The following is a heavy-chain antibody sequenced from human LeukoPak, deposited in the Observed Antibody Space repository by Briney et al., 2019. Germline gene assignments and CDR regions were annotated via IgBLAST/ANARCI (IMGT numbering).Heavy chain of an antibody. D-gene: IGHD3-22*01. CDR2: IYTTGST. J-gene: IGHJ3*02. Sequence: PSETLSLTCSVSDGSMISYHWSWIRQPAGKGLEWIGRIYTTGSTDYNPSLKSRVTISVDTSRNQFSLKLSSVTATDTAVYYCARMIGDDAFDIWGQGTMVTVSS. CDR1: DGSMISYH. V-gene: IGHV4-4*07. CDR3: ARMIGDDAFDI.